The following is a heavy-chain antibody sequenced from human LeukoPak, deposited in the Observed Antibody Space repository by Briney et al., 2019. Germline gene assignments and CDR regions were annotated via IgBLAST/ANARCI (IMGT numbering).Heavy chain of an antibody. CDR3: ARDPDIYCRRTSCQTPFDN. V-gene: IGHV3-33*01. CDR2: IWYDGSNK. CDR1: GFTFSSFG. D-gene: IGHD2-2*01. J-gene: IGHJ4*02. Sequence: GRSLRLSCAASGFTFSSFGMHWVRQAPGKGLEWVAVIWYDGSNKYYADSVKGRFTISRDNSKNTLYLQMNRLRAVDTAVYYCARDPDIYCRRTSCQTPFDNWGQGTLVTVS.